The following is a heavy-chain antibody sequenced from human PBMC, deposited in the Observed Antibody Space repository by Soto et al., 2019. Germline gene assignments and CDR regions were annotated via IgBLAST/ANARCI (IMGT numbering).Heavy chain of an antibody. CDR2: ISANGIIT. CDR1: ELIFKNYA. CDR3: AKPSSGWYVFDS. J-gene: IGHJ4*02. V-gene: IGHV3-23*04. Sequence: EVQLVESGGGLVQPGGSLRLPCAASELIFKNYAMTWVRQAPGKGLEWVSTISANGIITNYADSVRGRFTVSRDNSENTLYLQMKSLGAEDAAVYYCAKPSSGWYVFDSWGQGSLVTVSS. D-gene: IGHD6-19*01.